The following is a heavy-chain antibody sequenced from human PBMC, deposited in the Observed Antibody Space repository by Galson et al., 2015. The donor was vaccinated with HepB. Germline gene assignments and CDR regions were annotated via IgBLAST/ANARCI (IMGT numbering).Heavy chain of an antibody. J-gene: IGHJ6*02. Sequence: SLRLSCAASGFTFSSYAMHWVRQAPGKGLEWVALISYDGSNKYYADAVRGRFTTSRDNSNNTLSVQMNSLRDEDTAVYYCARDVDPSGGYYGLDVWGQGTTVTVSS. D-gene: IGHD3-10*01. V-gene: IGHV3-30-3*01. CDR1: GFTFSSYA. CDR3: ARDVDPSGGYYGLDV. CDR2: ISYDGSNK.